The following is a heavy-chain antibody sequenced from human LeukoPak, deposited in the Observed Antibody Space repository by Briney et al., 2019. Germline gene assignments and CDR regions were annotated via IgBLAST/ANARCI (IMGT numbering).Heavy chain of an antibody. CDR1: GFTFSSYC. CDR2: ISYDGSNK. D-gene: IGHD4-17*01. J-gene: IGHJ1*01. CDR3: AKVSRYGDDGEYFQH. Sequence: GRSLTLSCAASGFTFSSYCRHWIRQAPGKGLEWVAVISYDGSNKYYASSVSRRFTTSRNSSKNTLYLQMNSLRAEDTAVYYCAKVSRYGDDGEYFQHWGQGTLVTVSS. V-gene: IGHV3-30*18.